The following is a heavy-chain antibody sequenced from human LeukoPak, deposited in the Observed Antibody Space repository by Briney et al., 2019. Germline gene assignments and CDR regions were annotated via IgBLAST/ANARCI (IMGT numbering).Heavy chain of an antibody. CDR3: ARDGAIGGYDFDC. Sequence: GGSLRLFCAASGFIFSSYTMNWVRQAPGKGLEWVSSITSTSTYIYYADSMKGRFTISRDNAKNSLYLQMNSLRAEDTAVYYCARDGAIGGYDFDCWGQGTLVTVSS. CDR1: GFIFSSYT. V-gene: IGHV3-21*01. CDR2: ITSTSTYI. D-gene: IGHD1-26*01. J-gene: IGHJ4*02.